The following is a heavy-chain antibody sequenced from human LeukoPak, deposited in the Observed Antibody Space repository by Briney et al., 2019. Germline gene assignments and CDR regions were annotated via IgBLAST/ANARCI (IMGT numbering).Heavy chain of an antibody. D-gene: IGHD6-13*01. J-gene: IGHJ4*02. CDR3: ARVGGAAGSKPYYFDY. V-gene: IGHV4-39*07. Sequence: RPSETLSLTCTVSGGSISSSSYYWGWIRQPPGKGLEWIGSIYYSGSTYYNPSLKSRVTISVDTSKNQFSLNLSSVTAADTAVYYCARVGGAAGSKPYYFDYWGQGTLVTVSS. CDR1: GGSISSSSYY. CDR2: IYYSGST.